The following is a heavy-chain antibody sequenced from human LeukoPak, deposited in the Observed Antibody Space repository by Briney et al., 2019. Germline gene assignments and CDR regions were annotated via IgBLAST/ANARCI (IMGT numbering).Heavy chain of an antibody. CDR1: GGSISSSDFN. CDR3: ARLDKGIKAAHFDY. J-gene: IGHJ4*02. D-gene: IGHD6-25*01. CDR2: ISYSGST. Sequence: SETLSLTCTVSGGSISSSDFNWGWTRQPPGKGLEWIGVISYSGSTYYNPSLKSRVTISVDTSKSHFSLKLSSVTAADTAIYYCARLDKGIKAAHFDYWGQGTLVTVSS. V-gene: IGHV4-39*01.